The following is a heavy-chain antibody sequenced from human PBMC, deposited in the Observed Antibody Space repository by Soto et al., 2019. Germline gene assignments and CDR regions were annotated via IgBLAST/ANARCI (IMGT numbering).Heavy chain of an antibody. D-gene: IGHD6-19*01. CDR2: ISYDGSNK. CDR3: ARDRKGSGFDY. V-gene: IGHV3-30-3*01. Sequence: QVQLVESGGGVVQPGRSLRLSCAASGFTFSSYAMHWVRKAPGKGLEWVAVISYDGSNKYYADSVKGRFTISRDNSKNTLYLQMNSLRAEDTAVYYCARDRKGSGFDYWGQGTLVTVSS. CDR1: GFTFSSYA. J-gene: IGHJ4*02.